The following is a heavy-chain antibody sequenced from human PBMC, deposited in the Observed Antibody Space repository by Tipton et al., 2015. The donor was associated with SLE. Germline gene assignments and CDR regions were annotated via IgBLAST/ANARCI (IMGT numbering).Heavy chain of an antibody. J-gene: IGHJ2*01. Sequence: TLSLTCTVSGGSITNYYWNWIRQPPGKGLEWISFINYSGNTYFNPSLKSRVTTSVDTSKNHFSLKLSSVTAADTAVYYCARRQLSSYFDLWGRGTLVTVSS. CDR3: ARRQLSSYFDL. CDR2: INYSGNT. CDR1: GGSITNYY. V-gene: IGHV4-59*13. D-gene: IGHD1-1*01.